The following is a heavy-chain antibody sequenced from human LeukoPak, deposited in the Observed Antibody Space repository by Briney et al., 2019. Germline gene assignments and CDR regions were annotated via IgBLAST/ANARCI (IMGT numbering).Heavy chain of an antibody. J-gene: IGHJ6*02. CDR3: ARVPCSSTSCYNYYHYGMDV. Sequence: SETLSLTCTVSGGSISSYYWSWIRQPPGKGLEWIGYIYYSGSTNYNPSLKSRVTISVDTSKNQFSLKLSSVTAADTAVYYCARVPCSSTSCYNYYHYGMDVWGQGTTVTVSS. V-gene: IGHV4-59*01. CDR1: GGSISSYY. D-gene: IGHD2-2*02. CDR2: IYYSGST.